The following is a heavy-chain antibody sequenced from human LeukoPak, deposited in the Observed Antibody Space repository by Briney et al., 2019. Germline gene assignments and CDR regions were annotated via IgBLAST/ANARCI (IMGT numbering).Heavy chain of an antibody. J-gene: IGHJ4*02. CDR3: VKEGYCSSTSCYILDY. V-gene: IGHV3-9*01. CDR2: ISWNSGSI. CDR1: GFTFDDYA. Sequence: GRSLRLSCAASGFTFDDYAMHWVRQAPGKGLEWVSGISWNSGSIGYADSVKGRFTISRDNAKNSLYLQMNSLRAEDTAVYYCVKEGYCSSTSCYILDYWGQGTLVTVSS. D-gene: IGHD2-2*02.